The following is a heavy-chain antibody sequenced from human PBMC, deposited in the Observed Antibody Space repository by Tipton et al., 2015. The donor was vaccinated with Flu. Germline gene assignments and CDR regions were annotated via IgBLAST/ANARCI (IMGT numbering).Heavy chain of an antibody. CDR1: GGSISSSNW. V-gene: IGHV4-4*02. Sequence: TLSLTCAVSGGSISSSNWWSWVRQPPGKGLEWIGEIYHSGSTNYNPSLKSRVTISVDKSKNQFSLKLSSVTAADTAVYYCAKLAYYDILTGYYKPLYYFDYWGQGTLVTVSS. D-gene: IGHD3-9*01. CDR3: AKLAYYDILTGYYKPLYYFDY. J-gene: IGHJ4*02. CDR2: IYHSGST.